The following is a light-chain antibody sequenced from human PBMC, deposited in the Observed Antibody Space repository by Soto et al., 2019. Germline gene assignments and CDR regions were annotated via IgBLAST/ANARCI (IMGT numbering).Light chain of an antibody. CDR3: RSYTNSSPFV. CDR1: SSDVGGYNF. CDR2: EVS. V-gene: IGLV2-8*01. J-gene: IGLJ1*01. Sequence: QSVLTQPPSSSGSPGQSVTISCTGTSSDVGGYNFVSWFQQNPGKAPKLMIYEVSKRPSGVPDRFSGSKSGNTASLTVSGLQAEDEADYYCRSYTNSSPFVFGTGTKVTVL.